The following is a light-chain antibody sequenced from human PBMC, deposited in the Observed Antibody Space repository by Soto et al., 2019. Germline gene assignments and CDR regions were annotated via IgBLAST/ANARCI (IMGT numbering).Light chain of an antibody. J-gene: IGKJ5*01. CDR3: QQEYSFPIT. V-gene: IGKV1D-12*01. CDR2: GAS. CDR1: QDSAGY. Sequence: EIQGIQSPSSISTSVGDRVNISSRASQDSAGYLAWYQNEPGRTPELLIHGASRRQSGVPARFSGSGAGTDVTLSINSLQPEDVATYDCQQEYSFPITVGQGTRLEI.